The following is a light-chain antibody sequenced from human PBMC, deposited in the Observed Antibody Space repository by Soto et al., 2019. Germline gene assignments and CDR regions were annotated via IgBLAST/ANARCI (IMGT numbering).Light chain of an antibody. CDR2: DAS. J-gene: IGKJ1*01. Sequence: DIQMTQSPSTLSASVGDRATITCRASQSISSWLAWYQQKPGKAPKLLIYDASSLESGVPSRFSGSGSGTEFTLTISSLQPDDVATYYCQQYNSYSPTFGQGTKVDIK. CDR1: QSISSW. V-gene: IGKV1-5*01. CDR3: QQYNSYSPT.